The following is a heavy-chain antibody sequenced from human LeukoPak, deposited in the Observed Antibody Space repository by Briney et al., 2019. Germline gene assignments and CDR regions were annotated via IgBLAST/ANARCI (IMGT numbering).Heavy chain of an antibody. V-gene: IGHV3-33*01. Sequence: GGSLRLSCAASGFTFSSYGMHWVRRAPGKGLEWVAIIWYDGSNKYYADSVKGRSTISRDNSKNTLYLQMNSLRADDTAVYYCARVGQGGYNSDYWGQGTLVTVSS. D-gene: IGHD5-24*01. CDR3: ARVGQGGYNSDY. CDR2: IWYDGSNK. J-gene: IGHJ4*02. CDR1: GFTFSSYG.